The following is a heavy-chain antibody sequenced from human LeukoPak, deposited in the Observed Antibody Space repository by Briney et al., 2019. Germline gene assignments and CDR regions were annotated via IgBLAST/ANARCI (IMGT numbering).Heavy chain of an antibody. D-gene: IGHD6-13*01. CDR1: GGSFSGYY. J-gene: IGHJ4*02. CDR2: INHSGST. V-gene: IGHV4-34*01. Sequence: PSETLSLTCAVYGGSFSGYYWSWIRQPPGKGLEWIGEINHSGSTNYNPSIKSRVTISVDTSKNQFSLKLSSVTAADTAVYYCAREVAGIAAAADFDYWGQGTLVTVSS. CDR3: AREVAGIAAAADFDY.